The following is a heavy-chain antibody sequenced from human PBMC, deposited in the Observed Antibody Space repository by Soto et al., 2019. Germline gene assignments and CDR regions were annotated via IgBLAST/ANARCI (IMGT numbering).Heavy chain of an antibody. CDR3: ARQDRVVAEGRWFDP. D-gene: IGHD2-15*01. CDR1: GYSISSGYH. CDR2: VHYSGNT. J-gene: IGHJ5*02. V-gene: IGHV4-38-2*02. Sequence: SETLSLTCTVSGYSISSGYHWAWIRQPPGKGLEWLGSVHYSGNTYYNQSLKSRLTISVDKSKNQFSLNLSSVTAADTAVYYCARQDRVVAEGRWFDPWGQGTLVTGSS.